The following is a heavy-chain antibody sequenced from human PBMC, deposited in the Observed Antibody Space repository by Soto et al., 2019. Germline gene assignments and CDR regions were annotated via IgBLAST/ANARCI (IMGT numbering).Heavy chain of an antibody. D-gene: IGHD2-15*01. CDR2: ISGSGGST. J-gene: IGHJ4*02. CDR3: AKDIVVVVAATLDY. V-gene: IGHV3-23*01. CDR1: GFTFSSYA. Sequence: EVQLLESGGGLVQPGGSLRLSCAASGFTFSSYAMSWVRQAPGKGLEWVSAISGSGGSTYYAGSVKGRFTISRDNSKNTLYLQMNSLRAEDTAVYYCAKDIVVVVAATLDYWGQGTLVTVSS.